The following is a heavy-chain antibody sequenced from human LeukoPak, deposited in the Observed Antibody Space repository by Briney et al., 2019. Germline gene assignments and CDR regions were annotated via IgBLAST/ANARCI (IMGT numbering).Heavy chain of an antibody. CDR1: GFTFSTYG. J-gene: IGHJ4*02. V-gene: IGHV3-30*18. D-gene: IGHD3-16*02. CDR3: AKGYTDFDF. CDR2: ISYDGTDK. Sequence: GGSLRLSCTASGFTFSTYGMHWVRQAPGKGLEWVAVISYDGTDKYYADSVKGRFTISRDNSKNTLYLQMNSLRAEDTALYYCAKGYTDFDFWGQGTLGTVSS.